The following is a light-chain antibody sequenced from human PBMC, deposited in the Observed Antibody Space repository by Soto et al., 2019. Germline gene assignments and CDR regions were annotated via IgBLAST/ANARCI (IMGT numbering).Light chain of an antibody. J-gene: IGKJ1*01. CDR3: QQYNNWLWT. CDR1: QSVNSN. V-gene: IGKV3-15*01. CDR2: GSS. Sequence: EIVMTQSPVTLSVSPGERATLSCRASQSVNSNLAWYQQKPGQVPRLLIYGSSTRATGIPARFSGSGSGTEFTLIISSLQSEDFAVYYCQQYNNWLWTFGQGTKVEIK.